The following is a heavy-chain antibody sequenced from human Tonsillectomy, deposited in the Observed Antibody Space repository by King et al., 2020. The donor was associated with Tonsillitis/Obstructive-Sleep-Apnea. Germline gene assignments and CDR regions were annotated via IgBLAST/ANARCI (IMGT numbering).Heavy chain of an antibody. J-gene: IGHJ3*02. Sequence: VQLVESGGGLIQPGGSLRLSCAASGFTVSSNYMSWVRQAPGKGLEWVSVIYSGGSTYYADSVKGRFTISSDNSKNTLYLQMNSLRAEDTAVYYCARDLSYGGNWNDAFDIWGQGTMVTVSS. D-gene: IGHD4-23*01. CDR3: ARDLSYGGNWNDAFDI. CDR2: IYSGGST. V-gene: IGHV3-53*01. CDR1: GFTVSSNY.